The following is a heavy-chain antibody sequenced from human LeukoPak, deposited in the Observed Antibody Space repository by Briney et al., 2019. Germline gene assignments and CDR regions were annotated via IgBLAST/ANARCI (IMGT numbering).Heavy chain of an antibody. CDR2: IYYSGST. CDR1: GGSISSSSYY. CDR3: ARVDTAMVFDY. J-gene: IGHJ4*02. D-gene: IGHD5-18*01. Sequence: SETLPLTCTVSGGSISSSSYYWGWIRQPPGKGLEWIGSIYYSGSTYYNPSLKSRVTISVDTSKNQFSLKLSSVTAADTAVYYCARVDTAMVFDYWGQGTLVTVSS. V-gene: IGHV4-39*07.